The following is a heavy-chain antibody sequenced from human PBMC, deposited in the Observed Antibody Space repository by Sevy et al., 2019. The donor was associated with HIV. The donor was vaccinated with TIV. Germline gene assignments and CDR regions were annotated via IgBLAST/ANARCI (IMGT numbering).Heavy chain of an antibody. CDR3: AREGCTKPHDY. V-gene: IGHV3-23*01. CDR2: LSFGCGKI. CDR1: GFTFNIYS. Sequence: GGSLRLSCAASGFTFNIYSMSWVRQTPGKGLEWVATLSFGCGKINHADSVKGRFTMSRDDSKNAVYLQMNNLRVEETAIYYCAREGCTKPHDYWGQGTLVIVSS. D-gene: IGHD2-8*01. J-gene: IGHJ4*02.